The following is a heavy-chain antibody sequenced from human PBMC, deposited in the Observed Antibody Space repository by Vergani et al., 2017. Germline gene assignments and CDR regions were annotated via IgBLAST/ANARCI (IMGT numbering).Heavy chain of an antibody. CDR2: ISYDGSNK. CDR1: GFTFSSYA. V-gene: IGHV3-30-3*01. D-gene: IGHD2-2*02. J-gene: IGHJ1*01. Sequence: QVQLVESGGGVVQPGRSLRLSCAASGFTFSSYAMHWVRQAPGKGLEWVAVISYDGSNKYYADSVKGRFTISRDNSKNTLYLQMNSLRAEDTAVYYCARAPSSLLYRAGYFQHWGQGTLVTVSS. CDR3: ARAPSSLLYRAGYFQH.